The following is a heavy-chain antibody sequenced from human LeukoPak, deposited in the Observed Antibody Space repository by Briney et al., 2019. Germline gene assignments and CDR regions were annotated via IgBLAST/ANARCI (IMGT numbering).Heavy chain of an antibody. V-gene: IGHV4-31*03. CDR3: ARVEALYGSGTMGWFDP. CDR2: TYYSGST. D-gene: IGHD3-10*01. CDR1: GGSISSGGYY. J-gene: IGHJ5*02. Sequence: PSETLSLTCTVSGGSISSGGYYWSWIRQHPGKGLEWIGYTYYSGSTYYNPSLKSRVTISVDTSKNQFSLKLSSVTAADTAVYYCARVEALYGSGTMGWFDPWGQGTLVTVSS.